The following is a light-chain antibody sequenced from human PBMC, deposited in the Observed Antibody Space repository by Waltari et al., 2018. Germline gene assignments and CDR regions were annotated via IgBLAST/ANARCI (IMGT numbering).Light chain of an antibody. CDR1: SSNIGNNY. CDR2: EDS. V-gene: IGLV1-51*02. CDR3: GTWDSSLSGAV. J-gene: IGLJ7*01. Sequence: QSVLTQPPSVSAAPGQRVTISCSGGSSNIGNNYVSWYPQFPGTAPKLLIYEDSERSSGIPGRFSGAKAGTSATLDSTGLQAGDEADDYCGTWDSSLSGAVFGGGTHLTVL.